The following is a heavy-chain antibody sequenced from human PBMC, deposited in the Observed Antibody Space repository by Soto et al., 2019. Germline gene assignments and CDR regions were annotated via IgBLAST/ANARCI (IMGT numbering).Heavy chain of an antibody. D-gene: IGHD3-9*01. V-gene: IGHV4-31*03. J-gene: IGHJ6*03. CDR3: ARDVGYYDILTGYSTSYMDV. CDR1: GGSISSGGYY. Sequence: QVQLQESGPGLVKPSQTLSLTCTVSGGSISSGGYYWSWIRQHPGKGLEWIGYIYYSGSTYYNPSLKSRVTISVDTSKNQFSLKLSSVTAADTAVYYCARDVGYYDILTGYSTSYMDVWGKGTTVTVSS. CDR2: IYYSGST.